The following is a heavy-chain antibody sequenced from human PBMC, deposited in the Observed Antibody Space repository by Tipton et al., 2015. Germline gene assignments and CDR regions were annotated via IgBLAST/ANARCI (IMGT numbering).Heavy chain of an antibody. Sequence: GLVKPSETLSLNCTVSGGSISSNRYYWNWIRQHPGKGLEWIGYIFYSGSTYYNPSLKSRVTISVDTSKNQFSLKLSSVTAADTAVYYCATIDPTYVWGSYRSYDAFDIWGQGTMVTVSS. CDR1: GGSISSNRYY. CDR3: ATIDPTYVWGSYRSYDAFDI. V-gene: IGHV4-31*03. J-gene: IGHJ3*02. D-gene: IGHD3-16*02. CDR2: IFYSGST.